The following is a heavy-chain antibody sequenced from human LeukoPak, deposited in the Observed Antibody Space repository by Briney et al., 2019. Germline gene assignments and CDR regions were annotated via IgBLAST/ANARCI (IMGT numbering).Heavy chain of an antibody. CDR3: VKDGGGAWAHFDC. CDR2: INNGGST. V-gene: IGHV3-23*01. J-gene: IGHJ4*02. D-gene: IGHD4-17*01. Sequence: GGSLRLFCEASGFAFSSYWMHWVRQAPGKGLEWVSGINNGGSTFYADSVKGRFTISRDNSKNTLYLQMNSLRVEDTAVYYCVKDGGGAWAHFDCWGQGTLVTVSS. CDR1: GFAFSSYW.